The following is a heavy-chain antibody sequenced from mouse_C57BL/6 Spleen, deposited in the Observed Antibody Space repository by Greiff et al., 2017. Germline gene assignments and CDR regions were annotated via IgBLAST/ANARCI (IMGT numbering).Heavy chain of an antibody. CDR3: ARDLYYGYYAMDY. D-gene: IGHD2-1*01. CDR1: GYSITSGYY. Sequence: DVKLVESGPGLVKPSQSLSLTCSVTGYSITSGYYWNWIRQFPGNKLEWMGYISYDGSNNYNPSLKNRISITRDTSKNQFFLKLNSVTTEDTATYYCARDLYYGYYAMDYWGQGTSVTVSS. V-gene: IGHV3-6*01. CDR2: ISYDGSN. J-gene: IGHJ4*01.